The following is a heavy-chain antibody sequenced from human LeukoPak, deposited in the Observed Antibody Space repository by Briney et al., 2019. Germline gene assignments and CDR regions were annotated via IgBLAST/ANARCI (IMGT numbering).Heavy chain of an antibody. CDR1: GGSISSSSYY. CDR3: ARDRYDFWSGYGGNYYYMDV. Sequence: PSETLSLTCTVSGGSISSSSYYWGWIRQPPGKGLEWIGSIYYSGSTYYNPSLKSRVTISVDTSKNQFSLKLSSVTAADTAVYYCARDRYDFWSGYGGNYYYMDVWGKGTTVTVSS. CDR2: IYYSGST. D-gene: IGHD3-3*01. J-gene: IGHJ6*03. V-gene: IGHV4-39*07.